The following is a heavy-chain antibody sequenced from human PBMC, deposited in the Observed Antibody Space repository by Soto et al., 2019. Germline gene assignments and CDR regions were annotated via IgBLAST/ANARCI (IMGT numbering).Heavy chain of an antibody. Sequence: PGGSLRLSCAASGFTFSTYTMNWVRQAPGKGLEWVSSISSSSTYIYYADSLKGRFTISRDNAKNSLYLQMNGLRAEDTAVYYCAKALYDFWSGYYLSDYYYYGMDVWGQGTTVTVSS. J-gene: IGHJ6*02. CDR2: ISSSSTYI. D-gene: IGHD3-3*01. V-gene: IGHV3-21*01. CDR3: AKALYDFWSGYYLSDYYYYGMDV. CDR1: GFTFSTYT.